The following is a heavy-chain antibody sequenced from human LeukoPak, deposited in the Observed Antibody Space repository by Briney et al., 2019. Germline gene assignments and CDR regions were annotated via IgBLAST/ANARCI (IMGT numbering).Heavy chain of an antibody. D-gene: IGHD5-12*01. V-gene: IGHV3-48*03. J-gene: IGHJ4*02. CDR1: GFTFSSYE. CDR2: ISSSGSTI. Sequence: GGSLRLSCAASGFTFSSYELNWVRQAPGKGLEWVSYISSSGSTIYYADSVKGRFTISRDNAKNSLYLQMNSLRAEDTAVYYCARMSWLLDYWGQGTLVTVSS. CDR3: ARMSWLLDY.